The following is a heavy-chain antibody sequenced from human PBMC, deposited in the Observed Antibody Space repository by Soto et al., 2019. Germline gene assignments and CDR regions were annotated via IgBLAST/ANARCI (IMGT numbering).Heavy chain of an antibody. Sequence: QVQLQESGPGLVKPPETLSLPCPVSVGSIRGYYWSWIRQPPGRGLEGIGYMYNTGSTVYNPSFKSRVTISVDTSKNQFSLKLNSVTAADTAVYYCARDLWGYCGTDCYPLDVWGQGTTVTVSS. CDR1: VGSIRGYY. CDR3: ARDLWGYCGTDCYPLDV. V-gene: IGHV4-59*01. D-gene: IGHD2-21*02. CDR2: MYNTGST. J-gene: IGHJ6*02.